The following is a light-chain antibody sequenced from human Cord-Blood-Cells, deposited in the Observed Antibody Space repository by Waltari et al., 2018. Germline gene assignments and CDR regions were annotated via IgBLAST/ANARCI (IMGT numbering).Light chain of an antibody. J-gene: IGKJ1*01. V-gene: IGKV3-15*01. CDR1: QSVSSN. CDR3: QQYNNGPPWT. Sequence: EIVMTQSPATLSVSPGERATLSCRASQSVSSNLAWYQQKPGQAPRLLIYGASTRATGSPARFSGSGSRTEFTLTISSLQSEDFAVYYCQQYNNGPPWTFGQGTKVEIK. CDR2: GAS.